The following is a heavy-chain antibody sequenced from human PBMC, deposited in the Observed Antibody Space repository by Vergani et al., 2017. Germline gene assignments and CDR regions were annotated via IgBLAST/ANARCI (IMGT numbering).Heavy chain of an antibody. CDR1: GFSLSTSGMC. CDR2: IDWDDNR. J-gene: IGHJ6*03. Sequence: QVTLRESGPALVKHTQTLTLTCTFSGFSLSTSGMCLTWIRQPPGKTLEWLALIDWDDNRYYNSSLKTRLTISKDTSKNQVVLTMTNMDPVDTATYSCARVIEIQQGTYYYYYYMDVWGKGTTVTVSS. D-gene: IGHD1-1*01. CDR3: ARVIEIQQGTYYYYYYMDV. V-gene: IGHV2-70*01.